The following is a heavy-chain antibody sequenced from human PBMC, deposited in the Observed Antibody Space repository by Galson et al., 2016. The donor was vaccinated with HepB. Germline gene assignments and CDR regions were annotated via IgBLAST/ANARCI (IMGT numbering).Heavy chain of an antibody. CDR1: GFTFSSYG. V-gene: IGHV3-30*03. CDR2: ISYDGSKK. D-gene: IGHD3-10*01. CDR3: ARDEDDPSYTIDF. Sequence: SLRLSCAASGFTFSSYGMYWVRQAPGKGLEWVAVISYDGSKKYYADSVKGQFTIARDNSENTLYLQIHSLRAEDTAVYYCARDEDDPSYTIDFWGQGTLVSVSA. J-gene: IGHJ4*02.